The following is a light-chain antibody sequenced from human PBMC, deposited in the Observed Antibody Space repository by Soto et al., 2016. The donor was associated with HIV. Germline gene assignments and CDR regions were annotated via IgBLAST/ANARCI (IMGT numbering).Light chain of an antibody. Sequence: SYVLTQPPSVPVAPGKTAKITCGGHNIGDRSVHWYQQRPGQAPILVVYDDDDRPSGIPERFSGSNSGNTATLTISRVEAGDEADYHCQVWHSSTDHRVFGGGTKLTVL. CDR1: NIGDRS. V-gene: IGLV3-21*03. J-gene: IGLJ3*02. CDR2: DDD. CDR3: QVWHSSTDHRV.